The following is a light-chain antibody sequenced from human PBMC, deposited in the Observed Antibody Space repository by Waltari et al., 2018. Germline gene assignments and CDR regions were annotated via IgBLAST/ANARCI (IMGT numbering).Light chain of an antibody. Sequence: EVVLTQSPATLSVSPGDRVNLSCRASEPIGINLAWYQQRPGQAPILLIYAASFRATGIPARFSGSGSGTEFTLSITSLQSEDFGMYFCQQYQAWYTFGQGTKLEI. CDR1: EPIGIN. CDR2: AAS. J-gene: IGKJ2*01. CDR3: QQYQAWYT. V-gene: IGKV3D-15*01.